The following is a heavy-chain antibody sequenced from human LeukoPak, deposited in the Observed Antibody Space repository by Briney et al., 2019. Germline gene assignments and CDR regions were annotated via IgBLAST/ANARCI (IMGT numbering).Heavy chain of an antibody. Sequence: PSETLSLTCTVSGGSISSSSYYWGWIRQPPGKGLEWSGSIYYSGSTYYNPSLKSRVTISVDTSKNQFSLKLSSVTAADTAVYYCARPQLKKYSSGWTGGSFDYWGQGTLVTVSS. V-gene: IGHV4-39*01. CDR1: GGSISSSSYY. J-gene: IGHJ4*02. CDR2: IYYSGST. CDR3: ARPQLKKYSSGWTGGSFDY. D-gene: IGHD6-19*01.